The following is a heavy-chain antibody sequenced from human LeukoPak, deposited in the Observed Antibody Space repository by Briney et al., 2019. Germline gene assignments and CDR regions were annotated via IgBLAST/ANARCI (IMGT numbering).Heavy chain of an antibody. CDR2: IIPIFGTA. CDR3: ARGRFLEWLSLPMDV. CDR1: GGTFSSYA. D-gene: IGHD3-3*01. Sequence: WASVKVSCKASGGTFSSYAISWVRQAPGQGLEWMGRIIPIFGTANYAQKFQGRVTITTDESTSTAYMELSSLRSEDTAVYYCARGRFLEWLSLPMDVWGKGTTVTVSS. J-gene: IGHJ6*03. V-gene: IGHV1-69*05.